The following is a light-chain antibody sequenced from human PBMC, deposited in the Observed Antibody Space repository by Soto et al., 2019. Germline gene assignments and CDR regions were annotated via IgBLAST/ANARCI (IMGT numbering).Light chain of an antibody. CDR2: GAS. CDR3: QQYKKWPPP. Sequence: DIEMTQCRATLTATPGVRATLSCRDRQSVSSYLAWYQQKPGQAPRLLIHGASTRATGIPARVSGSGSGTEFTLTISSLQSEDFGVYYCQQYKKWPPPFGQGTKVDMK. J-gene: IGKJ1*01. CDR1: QSVSSY. V-gene: IGKV3-15*01.